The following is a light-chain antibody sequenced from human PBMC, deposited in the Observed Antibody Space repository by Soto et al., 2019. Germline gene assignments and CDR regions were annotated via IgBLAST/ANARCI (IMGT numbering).Light chain of an antibody. CDR2: AAS. V-gene: IGKV1-39*01. CDR3: LQTYSTPYT. Sequence: DIQLTQSPSSLSASVGDTVTITCRASQSISRYLNWYQQKPGKAPKLLIYAASILQNRVPSRFSSSGAAANFTLIISSPLPEDFATYYCLQTYSTPYTFGPGTDLDIK. J-gene: IGKJ2*01. CDR1: QSISRY.